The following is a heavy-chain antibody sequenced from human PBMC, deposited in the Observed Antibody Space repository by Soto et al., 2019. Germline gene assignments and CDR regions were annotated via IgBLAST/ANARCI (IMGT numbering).Heavy chain of an antibody. CDR3: SADLPDWGTYAFDY. J-gene: IGHJ4*02. CDR1: GFTFNGAW. CDR2: VKSKFDGGTI. V-gene: IGHV3-15*07. D-gene: IGHD3-16*01. Sequence: EVQLVESGGGLVEPGGSLRLSCAASGFTFNGAWMNWVRQGPGKGLEWVGRVKSKFDGGTIDYAAPVKGRFTISRDDSRNTVYLQMNSLSTEDTAMYYCSADLPDWGTYAFDYWGKGALVTVSS.